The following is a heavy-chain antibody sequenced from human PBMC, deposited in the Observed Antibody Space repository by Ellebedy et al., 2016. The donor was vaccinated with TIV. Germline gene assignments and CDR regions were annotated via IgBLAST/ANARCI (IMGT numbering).Heavy chain of an antibody. CDR1: GYTFTGYY. J-gene: IGHJ5*02. Sequence: ASVKVSXKASGYTFTGYYMHWVRQAPGQGLEWMGWINPNSGGTNYAQKFQGRVTMTRDTSISTAYMELSRLRSDDTAVYYCARGEASVFGVVIKPHPFNPWGQGTLVTVSS. D-gene: IGHD3-3*01. CDR3: ARGEASVFGVVIKPHPFNP. V-gene: IGHV1-2*02. CDR2: INPNSGGT.